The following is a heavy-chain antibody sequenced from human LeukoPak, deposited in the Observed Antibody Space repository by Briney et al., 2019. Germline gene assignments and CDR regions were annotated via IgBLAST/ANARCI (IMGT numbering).Heavy chain of an antibody. CDR1: GGTFSSYT. J-gene: IGHJ4*02. CDR3: ARGDDSSGYYHFDY. Sequence: SVKVSCKASGGTFSSYTICWVRQAPGQGLEWMGRIIPILGIANYAQKFQGRVTITADKSTSTAYMELSSLRSEDTAVYYCARGDDSSGYYHFDYWGQGTLVTVSS. D-gene: IGHD3-22*01. V-gene: IGHV1-69*02. CDR2: IIPILGIA.